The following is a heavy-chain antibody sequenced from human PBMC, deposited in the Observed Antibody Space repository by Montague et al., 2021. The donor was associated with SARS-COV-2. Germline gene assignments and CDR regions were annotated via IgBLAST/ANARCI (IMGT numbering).Heavy chain of an antibody. D-gene: IGHD3-9*01. J-gene: IGHJ4*02. V-gene: IGHV2-70*04. CDR3: ARENYDILTGTTLGIDY. CDR1: GFSLSTSGMR. Sequence: PALVKPTQTLTLTCTFSGFSLSTSGMRASWIRQPPGKALEWLARIDLDDDKFYSTSLKTRLTISKDTSKNQVVLTMTNMDPVDTATYYCARENYDILTGTTLGIDYWGQGTLVTVSS. CDR2: IDLDDDK.